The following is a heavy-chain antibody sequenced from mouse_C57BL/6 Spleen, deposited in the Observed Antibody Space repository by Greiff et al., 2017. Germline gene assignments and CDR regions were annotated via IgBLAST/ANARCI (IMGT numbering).Heavy chain of an antibody. CDR2: IYPGNSDT. Sequence: EVQLQQSGTVLARPGASVKMSCTTSGYTFTSYWMHWVNQRPGQGLEWIGAIYPGNSDTSYNQKFKGKAKLTAVTSASTAYMELSSLTNEDSAVYYCTREELRLFDYWGQGTTLTVSS. V-gene: IGHV1-5*01. CDR1: GYTFTSYW. CDR3: TREELRLFDY. J-gene: IGHJ2*01.